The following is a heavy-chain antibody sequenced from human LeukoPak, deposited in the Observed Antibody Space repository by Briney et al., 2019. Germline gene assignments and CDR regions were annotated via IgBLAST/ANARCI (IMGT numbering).Heavy chain of an antibody. CDR1: GYSFTSYW. CDR2: IYPGDSDT. CDR3: ARWDSHTLYPPDY. V-gene: IGHV5-51*01. Sequence: GESLKISCKGSGYSFTSYWIGWVRQMPGKGMEWIGIIYPGDSDTRYSPSFQGQVTISADKSISTAYLRWSSLKASDTAMYYCARWDSHTLYPPDYWGQGTLVTVSS. J-gene: IGHJ4*02. D-gene: IGHD1-26*01.